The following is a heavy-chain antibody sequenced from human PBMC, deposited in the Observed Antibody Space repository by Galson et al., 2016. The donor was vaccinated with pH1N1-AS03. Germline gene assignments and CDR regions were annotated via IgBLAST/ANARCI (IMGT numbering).Heavy chain of an antibody. Sequence: SLRLSCAASGFSFRGSWMSWVRQAPGKGLEWVANIEQEGSARYYVDSVKGRFTISRDDANDSLYLQMDSLRAEDTAIYYCVKGLDGYNPAKYWGRGTLVTVSS. CDR2: IEQEGSAR. CDR3: VKGLDGYNPAKY. CDR1: GFSFRGSW. J-gene: IGHJ4*02. D-gene: IGHD5-24*01. V-gene: IGHV3-7*03.